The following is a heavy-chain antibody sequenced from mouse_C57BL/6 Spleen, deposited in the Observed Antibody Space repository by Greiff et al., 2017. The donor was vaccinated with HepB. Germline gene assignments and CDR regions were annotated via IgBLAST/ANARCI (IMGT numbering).Heavy chain of an antibody. CDR3: VRQGTGSSYWYFDV. J-gene: IGHJ1*03. V-gene: IGHV10-1*01. D-gene: IGHD4-1*01. CDR1: GFSFNTYA. Sequence: GGGLVQPKGSLKLSCAASGFSFNTYAMNWVRQAPGKGLEWVARIRSKSNNYATYYADSVKDRFTISRDDSESMLYLQMNNLKTEDTAMYYCVRQGTGSSYWYFDVWGTGTTVTVSS. CDR2: IRSKSNNYAT.